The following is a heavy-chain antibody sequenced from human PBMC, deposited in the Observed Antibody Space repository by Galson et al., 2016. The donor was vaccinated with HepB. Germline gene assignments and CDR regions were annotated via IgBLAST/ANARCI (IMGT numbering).Heavy chain of an antibody. Sequence: SLRLSCAASGYIFRTYPTHWVRQAPGKGLEWVAVISSDGSNEWYADSVKGRFTISRDNSQNTLSLQMSSLRPEDTAAYYCAREAERWNYLDYWGQGALVTVSS. CDR1: GYIFRTYP. D-gene: IGHD5-24*01. CDR3: AREAERWNYLDY. V-gene: IGHV3-30*04. J-gene: IGHJ4*02. CDR2: ISSDGSNE.